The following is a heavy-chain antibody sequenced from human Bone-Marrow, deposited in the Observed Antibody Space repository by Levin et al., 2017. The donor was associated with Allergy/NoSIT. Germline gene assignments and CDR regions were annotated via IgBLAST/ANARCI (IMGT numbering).Heavy chain of an antibody. Sequence: LSLTCAASGFTFSDYYMSWIRQAPGKGLEWVSYISSSGSTIYYADSVKGRFTISRDNAKNSLYLQMNSLRAEDTAVYYCARDGMITGTGDQGDDYWGQGTLVTVSS. CDR1: GFTFSDYY. V-gene: IGHV3-11*01. D-gene: IGHD1-20*01. CDR2: ISSSGSTI. J-gene: IGHJ4*02. CDR3: ARDGMITGTGDQGDDY.